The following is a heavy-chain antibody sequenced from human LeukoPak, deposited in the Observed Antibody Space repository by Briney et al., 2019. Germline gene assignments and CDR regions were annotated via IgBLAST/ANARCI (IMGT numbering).Heavy chain of an antibody. CDR1: GGSISSSTYY. V-gene: IGHV4-39*01. Sequence: SSETLSLTCTVSGGSISSSTYYWGWIRQPPGKALEWIANIYYSGRNAYNPSLKSRVTISVDTSNNHFSLKLTSATAADTAVYYCARLSSVNYCSGGSCSRGGYDYWGQGTLVTVSS. J-gene: IGHJ4*02. D-gene: IGHD2-15*01. CDR2: IYYSGRN. CDR3: ARLSSVNYCSGGSCSRGGYDY.